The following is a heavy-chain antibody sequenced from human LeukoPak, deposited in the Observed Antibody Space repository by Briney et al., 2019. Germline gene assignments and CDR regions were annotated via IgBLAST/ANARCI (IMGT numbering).Heavy chain of an antibody. J-gene: IGHJ6*02. CDR3: AKLGYCSSTNCYYYYYYGMDV. D-gene: IGHD2-2*01. CDR1: RFTFSSSA. Sequence: GGSLRLSCAASRFTFSSSAMSWVRQAPGKGLEWVSTISDSGGNTLYADSVKGRFTISRDNSKNTLYLQMNSLRAEDTAVYYCAKLGYCSSTNCYYYYYYGMDVWGQGTTVTVSS. V-gene: IGHV3-23*01. CDR2: ISDSGGNT.